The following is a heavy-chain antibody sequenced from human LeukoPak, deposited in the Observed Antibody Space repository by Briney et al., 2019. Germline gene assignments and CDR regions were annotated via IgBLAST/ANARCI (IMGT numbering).Heavy chain of an antibody. Sequence: SVKVSCKASGGTFSSYAISWVRQAPGQGLEWMGGIIPIFGTANYAQKFQGRVTITADESTGTAYMELSSLRSEDTAVYYCAREERDPKNYYYDSSGYHNFFDSGAQETLFPAPS. CDR2: IIPIFGTA. V-gene: IGHV1-69*13. J-gene: IGHJ4*02. CDR3: AREERDPKNYYYDSSGYHNFFDS. CDR1: GGTFSSYA. D-gene: IGHD3-22*01.